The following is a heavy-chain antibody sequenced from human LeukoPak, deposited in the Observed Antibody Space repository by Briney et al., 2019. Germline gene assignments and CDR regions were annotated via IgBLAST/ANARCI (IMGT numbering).Heavy chain of an antibody. J-gene: IGHJ4*02. Sequence: ASVKVSCKASGYTCTSCGISWVRKAPGQGLEWMGWISAYNGNTNYAQKLQGRVTMATDTSTSTAYMELRSLRSDDTAVYYCARDSSDFWSGLLPDYWGQGTLVTVSP. CDR1: GYTCTSCG. CDR3: ARDSSDFWSGLLPDY. V-gene: IGHV1-18*01. D-gene: IGHD3-3*01. CDR2: ISAYNGNT.